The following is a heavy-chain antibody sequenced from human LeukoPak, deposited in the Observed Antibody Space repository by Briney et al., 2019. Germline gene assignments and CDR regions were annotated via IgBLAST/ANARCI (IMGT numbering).Heavy chain of an antibody. Sequence: PGGSLRLSCAASGFTFSNYNMNWVRQAPGKGLEWVSCISSGGTYIYYADSVKGRFTISRDNAKNSLYLQMNSLRAEDTAVYYCAKGIAAAGTFDYWGQGTLVTVSS. D-gene: IGHD6-13*01. V-gene: IGHV3-21*04. CDR1: GFTFSNYN. CDR3: AKGIAAAGTFDY. CDR2: ISSGGTYI. J-gene: IGHJ4*02.